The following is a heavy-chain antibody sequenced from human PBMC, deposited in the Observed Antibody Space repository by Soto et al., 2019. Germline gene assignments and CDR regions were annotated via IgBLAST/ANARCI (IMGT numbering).Heavy chain of an antibody. V-gene: IGHV4-30-4*01. CDR1: SGSISGGVHS. J-gene: IGHJ2*01. CDR3: AWEIMPLTNDWYVDL. Sequence: QVQLQESGPGLVKPSETLSLTCTVSSGSISGGVHSWSWIRQPPGKGLEWTGHIFDSGSTYYNPSIKSRLTISVDTSKTQVSLRLSSVTAAYTAVYYCAWEIMPLTNDWYVDLWGRGTLVTVSS. D-gene: IGHD2-8*01. CDR2: IFDSGST.